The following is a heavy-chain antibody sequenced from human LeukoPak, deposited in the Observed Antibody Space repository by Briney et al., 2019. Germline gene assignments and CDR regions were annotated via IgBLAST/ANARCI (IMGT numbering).Heavy chain of an antibody. J-gene: IGHJ4*02. CDR3: ARVQLRLDTAMVYDH. V-gene: IGHV3-48*03. D-gene: IGHD5-18*01. CDR1: GFTFSSYE. CDR2: ISSSGSTI. Sequence: SGGSLRLSCAASGFTFSSYEMNWVRQAPGKGLEWVSYISSSGSTIYYADSVKGRFTISRDNSKNTLYLQMNSLRAEDTAVYYCARVQLRLDTAMVYDHWGQGTLVTVSS.